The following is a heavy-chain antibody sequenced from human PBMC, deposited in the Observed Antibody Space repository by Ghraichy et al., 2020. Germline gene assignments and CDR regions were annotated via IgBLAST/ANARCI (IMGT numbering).Heavy chain of an antibody. Sequence: SETLSLTCTVSGGSVSSGSYYWSWIRQPPGKGLEWIGYIYYSGSTNYNPSLKSRVTISVDTSKNQFSLKLSSVTAADTAVYYCARDSRLDGIVPGVWGQGTTVTVSS. CDR1: GGSVSSGSYY. D-gene: IGHD2-15*01. CDR2: IYYSGST. J-gene: IGHJ6*02. CDR3: ARDSRLDGIVPGV. V-gene: IGHV4-61*01.